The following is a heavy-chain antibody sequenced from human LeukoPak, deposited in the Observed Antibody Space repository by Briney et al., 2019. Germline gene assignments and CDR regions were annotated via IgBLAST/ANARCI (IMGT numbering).Heavy chain of an antibody. Sequence: ASVKVSCKASGYTFTNYYMHWVRQGPGLGFEWMGWINPKSGGTSYPQKFQGRLTMTRDTSISTAYMELSRLGSDDTAVYYCAKGRVVAGSKSLTYHWFDPWGQGTLVTVSS. CDR2: INPKSGGT. CDR3: AKGRVVAGSKSLTYHWFDP. V-gene: IGHV1-2*02. J-gene: IGHJ5*02. CDR1: GYTFTNYY. D-gene: IGHD6-19*01.